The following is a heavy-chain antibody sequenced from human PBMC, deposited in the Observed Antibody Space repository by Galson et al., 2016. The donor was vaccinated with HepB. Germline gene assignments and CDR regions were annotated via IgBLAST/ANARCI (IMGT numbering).Heavy chain of an antibody. CDR3: ARARVAGATRWLAY. CDR1: GGTFSTYA. D-gene: IGHD6-19*01. Sequence: SVKVSCKASGGTFSTYAITWVRQAPGQGLEWMGGIIPISGAADYAQKFQGRVTITADKSTSTAYMELSTLRSEDTALYYCARARVAGATRWLAYWGQGTLVTVSS. CDR2: IIPISGAA. J-gene: IGHJ4*02. V-gene: IGHV1-69*06.